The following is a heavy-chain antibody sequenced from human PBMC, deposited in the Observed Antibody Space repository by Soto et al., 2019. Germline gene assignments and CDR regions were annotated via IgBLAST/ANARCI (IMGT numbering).Heavy chain of an antibody. CDR1: GYTFTSYG. CDR2: ISAYNGNT. CDR3: AREVKPGIAAAGTRSVYYYYYGMDV. V-gene: IGHV1-18*01. D-gene: IGHD6-13*01. Sequence: GASVKVSCKASGYTFTSYGISWVGQAPGQGLEWMGWISAYNGNTNYAQKLQGRVTMTTDTSTSTAYMELRSLRSDDTAVYYCAREVKPGIAAAGTRSVYYYYYGMDVWGQGTTVTVSS. J-gene: IGHJ6*02.